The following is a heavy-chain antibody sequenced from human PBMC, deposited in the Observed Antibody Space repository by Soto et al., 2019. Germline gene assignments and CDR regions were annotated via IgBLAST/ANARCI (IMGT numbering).Heavy chain of an antibody. J-gene: IGHJ4*02. CDR3: ARGRAPTWIQLWSPFDY. CDR2: ISAYNGNT. Sequence: QVQLVQSGDEEKKPGASVKVSCKASGNTFTSYGISWVRQAPGQGLEWMGWISAYNGNTNYAQKLQGRVTMTTDTSTSTAYMELRSLRSDDTAVYYCARGRAPTWIQLWSPFDYWGQGTLVTVTS. D-gene: IGHD5-18*01. V-gene: IGHV1-18*01. CDR1: GNTFTSYG.